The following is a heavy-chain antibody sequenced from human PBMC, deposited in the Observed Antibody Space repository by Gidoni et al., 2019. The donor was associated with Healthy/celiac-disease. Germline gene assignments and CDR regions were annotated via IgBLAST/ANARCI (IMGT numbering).Heavy chain of an antibody. J-gene: IGHJ6*02. Sequence: EVQLVQSGAAVNKPWESLRISCKGSGYRFTSYWIGWVRQMPGKGLEWLGILYPGDSYIRYRQSFQGQVTISDDKSISTDYLQWSRLKSSDTAMYYCARRGYSGYEGRGYYYYGMDVWGQGTTVTVSS. D-gene: IGHD5-12*01. CDR1: GYRFTSYW. CDR2: LYPGDSYI. CDR3: ARRGYSGYEGRGYYYYGMDV. V-gene: IGHV5-51*03.